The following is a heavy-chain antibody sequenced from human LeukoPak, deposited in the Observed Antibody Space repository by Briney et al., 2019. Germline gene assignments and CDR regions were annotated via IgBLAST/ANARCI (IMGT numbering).Heavy chain of an antibody. J-gene: IGHJ5*02. CDR3: ARGAVVVVAATPSWFDP. Sequence: TGGSLRLSCAASGFTFSSYSMNWVRQAPGKGLEWVSSISSSSSYIYYADSVKGRFTISRDNAKNSPYLQMNSLRAEDTAVYYCARGAVVVVAATPSWFDPWGQGTLVTVSS. CDR1: GFTFSSYS. V-gene: IGHV3-21*01. D-gene: IGHD2-15*01. CDR2: ISSSSSYI.